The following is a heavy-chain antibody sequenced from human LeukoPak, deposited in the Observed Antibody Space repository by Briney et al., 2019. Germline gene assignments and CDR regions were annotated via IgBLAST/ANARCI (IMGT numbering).Heavy chain of an antibody. D-gene: IGHD6-13*01. J-gene: IGHJ1*01. Sequence: PSETLSLTCTVSGVSISSGGYYWSWIRQPPGKGLEWIGYIYHSGSTYYNPSLKSRVTISVDRSKNQFSLKLSSVTAADTAVYYCARAWGWQQFFQHWGQGTLVTVSS. V-gene: IGHV4-30-2*01. CDR2: IYHSGST. CDR3: ARAWGWQQFFQH. CDR1: GVSISSGGYY.